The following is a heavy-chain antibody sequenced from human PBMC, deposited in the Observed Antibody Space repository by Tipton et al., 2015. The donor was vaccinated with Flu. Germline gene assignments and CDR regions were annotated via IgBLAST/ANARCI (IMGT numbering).Heavy chain of an antibody. V-gene: IGHV1-46*01. CDR3: ARDAGSGSYYQPFDY. CDR1: GYTFTSYY. J-gene: IGHJ4*02. Sequence: QLVQSGAEVKKPGASVKVSCKASGYTFTSYYMHWVRQAPGLGLEWMGIINPSGGSTSYAQKFQGRVTMTRDTSTSTVYMELSSLRSEDTAVYYCARDAGSGSYYQPFDYWGQGTLVTVSS. CDR2: INPSGGST. D-gene: IGHD1-26*01.